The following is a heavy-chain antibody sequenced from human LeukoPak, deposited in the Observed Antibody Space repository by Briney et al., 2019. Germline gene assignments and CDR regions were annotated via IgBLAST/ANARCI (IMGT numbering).Heavy chain of an antibody. V-gene: IGHV1-69*13. D-gene: IGHD3-22*01. CDR3: ARVVGPDYDSSGYYFAFDY. J-gene: IGHJ4*02. CDR1: GGTFSSYA. CDR2: IIPIFGTA. Sequence: SVKVSCKASGGTFSSYAISWVRQAPGQGLEWMGGIIPIFGTANYAQKFQGRVTITADESTSTAYMELSSLRSEDTAVYYCARVVGPDYDSSGYYFAFDYWGQGTLVTVSS.